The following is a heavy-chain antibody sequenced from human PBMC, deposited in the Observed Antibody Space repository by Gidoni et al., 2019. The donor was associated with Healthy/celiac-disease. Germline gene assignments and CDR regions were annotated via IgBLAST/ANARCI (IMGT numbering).Heavy chain of an antibody. CDR2: ISYDGSNK. CDR3: ARGGGGYYGSGDAFDI. CDR1: GFTFSSYA. D-gene: IGHD3-10*01. Sequence: QVQLVESGGGVVQPGRSLRLSCAASGFTFSSYAIHWVRQTPGNGREWVAVISYDGSNKNYADSVKGRFTISRDNSNNTLYLQMNSLRAEDTAVYYCARGGGGYYGSGDAFDIWGQGTMVTVSS. V-gene: IGHV3-30-3*01. J-gene: IGHJ3*02.